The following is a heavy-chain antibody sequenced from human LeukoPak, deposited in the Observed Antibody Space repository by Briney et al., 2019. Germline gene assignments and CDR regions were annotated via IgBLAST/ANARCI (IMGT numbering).Heavy chain of an antibody. J-gene: IGHJ5*02. CDR2: TYYRSKWYN. CDR1: GDSVSGTSVA. V-gene: IGHV6-1*01. Sequence: SQTLSLTCAISGDSVSGTSVARNWIRQSPSRGLEWLGRTYYRSKWYNDYAVSVKSRITINPDTSKNQISLQLNSVTPEDTAVYFCARTLIRGLDNWFDPWGQGILVTVSS. D-gene: IGHD3-10*01. CDR3: ARTLIRGLDNWFDP.